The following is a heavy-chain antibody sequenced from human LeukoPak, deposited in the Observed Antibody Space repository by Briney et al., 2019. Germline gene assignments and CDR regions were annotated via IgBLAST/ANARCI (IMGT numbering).Heavy chain of an antibody. D-gene: IGHD3-10*01. J-gene: IGHJ4*02. CDR2: ISYDGSNK. V-gene: IGHV3-30*04. CDR3: AKVMMYYYGSGSYYNDLYDY. CDR1: GFTFSSYT. Sequence: GGSLRLSCAASGFTFSSYTMHWVRQAPGKGLEWVAVISYDGSNKYYADSVKGRFTISRDNSKNTLYLQMNSLRAEDTAVYYCAKVMMYYYGSGSYYNDLYDYWGQGTLVTVSS.